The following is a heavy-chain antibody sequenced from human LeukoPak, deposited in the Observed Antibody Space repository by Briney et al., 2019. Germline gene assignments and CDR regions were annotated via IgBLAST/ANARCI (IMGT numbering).Heavy chain of an antibody. D-gene: IGHD3-9*01. Sequence: SETLSLTCTVSGGSISSSSYYWGWIRQPPGKGLEWIGSIYYSGSTYYNPSLKSRVTISVDTSKNQFSLKLSSVTAADTAVYYCARDRLVFHYYYGMDVWGQGTTVTVSS. CDR1: GGSISSSSYY. J-gene: IGHJ6*02. V-gene: IGHV4-39*07. CDR3: ARDRLVFHYYYGMDV. CDR2: IYYSGST.